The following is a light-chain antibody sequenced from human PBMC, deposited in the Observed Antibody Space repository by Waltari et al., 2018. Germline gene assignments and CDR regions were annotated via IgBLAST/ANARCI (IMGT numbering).Light chain of an antibody. CDR1: QRVSMNY. J-gene: IGKJ4*01. CDR2: GAS. CDR3: QQFGLFT. Sequence: EIALTPSPGTLSLSPGATATLSCRASQRVSMNYLTWFQQQPGQAPRLLIYGASIRAAGVRDRVSCGGSGTDFTRTVTSLEAEDLAVYYCQQFGLFTSGGGTKVEIK. V-gene: IGKV3-20*01.